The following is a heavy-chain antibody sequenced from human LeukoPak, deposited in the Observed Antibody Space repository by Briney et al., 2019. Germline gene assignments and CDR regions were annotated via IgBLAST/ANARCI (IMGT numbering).Heavy chain of an antibody. CDR1: GYSISSGYY. CDR2: NYHSGST. CDR3: AGGNGYSRKQTVYYFDY. Sequence: SETLTLTCAVSGYSISSGYYRDWLRQPPGKGLELIRSNYHSGSTYYNPSLKSRVTISVDTSKNQFSLKLSPVTAADTAVYYCAGGNGYSRKQTVYYFDYWGQGTLVTVSS. V-gene: IGHV4-38-2*01. D-gene: IGHD6-13*01. J-gene: IGHJ4*02.